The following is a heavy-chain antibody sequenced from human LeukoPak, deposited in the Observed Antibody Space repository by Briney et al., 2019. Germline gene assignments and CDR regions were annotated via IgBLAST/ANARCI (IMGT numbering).Heavy chain of an antibody. V-gene: IGHV3-74*01. CDR1: GFTFSTYW. CDR2: IKSDGST. CDR3: ARAPSEIGGYYPEYFRH. D-gene: IGHD3-3*01. Sequence: PGGSLRLSCAAPGFTFSTYWMHWVRQAPGKGLVWVSRIKSDGSTNYADSVEGRFTISRDNAKNTLSLQMNSLRPEDTGVYYCARAPSEIGGYYPEYFRHWGQGTLVTVSS. J-gene: IGHJ1*01.